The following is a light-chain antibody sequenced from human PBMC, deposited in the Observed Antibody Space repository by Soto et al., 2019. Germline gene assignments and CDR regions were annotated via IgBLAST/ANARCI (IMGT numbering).Light chain of an antibody. CDR3: QESGNSPPWT. J-gene: IGKJ1*01. Sequence: EIVLTQSPGPLSLSLGEGATLSCSASQTVSSNYLAWYQQKPGQAPRLLIYGASSRATGIPDRFTGSWSGTYFTLTSSRLEPEDFAVYFGQESGNSPPWTVGHGTRVEIK. CDR2: GAS. CDR1: QTVSSNY. V-gene: IGKV3-20*01.